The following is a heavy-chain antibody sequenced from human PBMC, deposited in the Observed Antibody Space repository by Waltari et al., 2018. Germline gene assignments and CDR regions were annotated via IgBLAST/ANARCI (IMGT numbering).Heavy chain of an antibody. V-gene: IGHV3-7*01. D-gene: IGHD2-21*02. Sequence: GGDLVQPGGSLRLSCAASGFSFSRSWMTWVRQTPGKGLEWVGNIQQNGSEKWYADSVKGRFTISRDNAMNLVYLQMNSLRVEDTAVYYCARDLVATPPWGQGTLVTVSS. CDR3: ARDLVATPP. CDR2: IQQNGSEK. CDR1: GFSFSRSW. J-gene: IGHJ5*02.